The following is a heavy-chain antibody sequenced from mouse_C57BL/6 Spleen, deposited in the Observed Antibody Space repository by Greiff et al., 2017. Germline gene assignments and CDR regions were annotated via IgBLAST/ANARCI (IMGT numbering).Heavy chain of an antibody. CDR2: IYPGDGDT. D-gene: IGHD1-1*01. V-gene: IGHV1-82*01. Sequence: QVQLQQSGPELVKPGASVKISCKASGYAFSSSWMNWVKQRPGKGLEWIGRIYPGDGDTNYNGKFKGKATLTADKASSTAYMQLSSLTSEDSAVYFCARERNYYGSSYGYFDYWGQGTTLTVSS. J-gene: IGHJ2*01. CDR3: ARERNYYGSSYGYFDY. CDR1: GYAFSSSW.